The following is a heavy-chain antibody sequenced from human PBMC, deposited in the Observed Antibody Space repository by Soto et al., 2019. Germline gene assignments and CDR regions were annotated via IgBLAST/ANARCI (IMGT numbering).Heavy chain of an antibody. CDR3: ASGGIWFDP. Sequence: PSETLSLTCNVSGGSISNYYWTWVRQSPEKGLEWIGYMYYNGNINYNPSLKSRVTISIDTSKNQFSLTLKSVTAADTAVYYCASGGIWFDPWGQGVLVTVYS. J-gene: IGHJ5*02. V-gene: IGHV4-59*01. CDR2: MYYNGNI. CDR1: GGSISNYY. D-gene: IGHD3-16*01.